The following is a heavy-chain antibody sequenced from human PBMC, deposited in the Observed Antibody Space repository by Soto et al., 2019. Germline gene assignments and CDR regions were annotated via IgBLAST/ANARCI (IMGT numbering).Heavy chain of an antibody. J-gene: IGHJ5*02. D-gene: IGHD3-22*01. Sequence: GESLKISCKGSGYSFTSYWIGWVRQMPGKGLEWMGIIYPGDSDTRYSPSFQGQVTISADKSISTAYLQWSSLKASDTAMYYCARSITMIVVVPSPGWFDPWGQGTPVTVSS. V-gene: IGHV5-51*01. CDR1: GYSFTSYW. CDR3: ARSITMIVVVPSPGWFDP. CDR2: IYPGDSDT.